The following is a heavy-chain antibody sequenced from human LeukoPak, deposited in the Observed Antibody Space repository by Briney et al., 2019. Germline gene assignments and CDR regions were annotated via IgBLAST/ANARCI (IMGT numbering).Heavy chain of an antibody. Sequence: GGSLSLSCAASGFTFSSYSMNWLRQAPGKGLEWFSSISSSSSYIYYADSVKGRFTISRDNAENSLYLQMNSLRAEDTAVYYCARDHPYYDILTGYYISGTDYWGQGTLVTVSS. V-gene: IGHV3-21*01. D-gene: IGHD3-9*01. CDR2: ISSSSSYI. CDR1: GFTFSSYS. J-gene: IGHJ4*02. CDR3: ARDHPYYDILTGYYISGTDY.